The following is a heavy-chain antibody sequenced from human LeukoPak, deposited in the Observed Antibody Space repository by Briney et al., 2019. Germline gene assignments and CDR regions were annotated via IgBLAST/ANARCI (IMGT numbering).Heavy chain of an antibody. J-gene: IGHJ6*02. CDR3: ARGMVVVVPAAIRYYYGMDV. CDR1: GFTFSSYW. CDR2: INSDGSST. V-gene: IGHV3-74*01. Sequence: PGGSLRLSCAASGFTFSSYWMHWVRQAPGKGLVWASRINSDGSSTSYADSVKGRFTISRDNAKNTLYLQMNSLRAEDTAVYYCARGMVVVVPAAIRYYYGMDVWGQGTTVTVSS. D-gene: IGHD2-2*02.